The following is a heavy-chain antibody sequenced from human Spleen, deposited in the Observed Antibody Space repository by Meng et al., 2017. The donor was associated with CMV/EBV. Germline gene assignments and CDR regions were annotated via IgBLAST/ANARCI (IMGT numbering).Heavy chain of an antibody. J-gene: IGHJ5*02. CDR3: ARGDHDFWNGDYYPPPGNWFDP. CDR1: YF. CDR2: IIPSLDMT. D-gene: IGHD3-3*01. Sequence: YFISWVRQAPGQGPEWLGRIIPSLDMTDYSQKFQGRLTISADKSTSTAYMELNSLTSEDTAVYYCARGDHDFWNGDYYPPPGNWFDPWGQGTLVTVSS. V-gene: IGHV1-69*04.